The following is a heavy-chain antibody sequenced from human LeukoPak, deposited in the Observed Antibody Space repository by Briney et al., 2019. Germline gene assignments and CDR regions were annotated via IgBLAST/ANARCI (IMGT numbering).Heavy chain of an antibody. CDR1: GFTFSSYA. CDR2: ISGSGGST. J-gene: IGHJ4*02. Sequence: GGSLRLSCAASGFTFSSYAMSWVRQAPGKGLEWVSAISGSGGSTYYADSVKGRFTISRDNSKNTLYLQMNSLRAEDTAVYYCAREFLYYYDSSGYNFDYWGQGTLVTVSS. V-gene: IGHV3-23*01. D-gene: IGHD3-22*01. CDR3: AREFLYYYDSSGYNFDY.